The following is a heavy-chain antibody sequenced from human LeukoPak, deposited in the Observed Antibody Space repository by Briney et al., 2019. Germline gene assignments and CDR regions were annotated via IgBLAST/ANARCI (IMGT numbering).Heavy chain of an antibody. J-gene: IGHJ4*02. CDR1: GGSISGYY. V-gene: IGHV4-59*01. CDR2: ILYSRSP. D-gene: IGHD1-26*01. Sequence: PSVTVSLTCTVSGGSISGYYWSWIRQPPGKGLEWIGYILYSRSPKYNPSLKSRVTISVDTSKNKFSLKLSSVTAADTAVYYCARGEWDHLFDYWGQGALVTVSS. CDR3: ARGEWDHLFDY.